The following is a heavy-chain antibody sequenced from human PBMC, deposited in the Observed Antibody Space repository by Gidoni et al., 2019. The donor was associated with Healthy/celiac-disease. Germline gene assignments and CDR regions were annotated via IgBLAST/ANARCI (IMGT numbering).Heavy chain of an antibody. CDR3: ARGGVQTPFDY. D-gene: IGHD3-10*01. Sequence: QLQLQESGPGLVKPSETLSLTCTVSGGSISSSSYYWGWIRQPPGKGLEWIGSIYYSGRTYYNPSLKSRVTISVDTSKNQFSLKLSPVTAADTAVYYCARGGVQTPFDYWGQGTLVTVSS. CDR1: GGSISSSSYY. V-gene: IGHV4-39*01. J-gene: IGHJ4*02. CDR2: IYYSGRT.